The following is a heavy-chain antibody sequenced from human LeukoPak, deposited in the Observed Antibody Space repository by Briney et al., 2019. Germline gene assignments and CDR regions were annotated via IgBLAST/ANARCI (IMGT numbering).Heavy chain of an antibody. D-gene: IGHD2-2*01. CDR3: ARRYCSSTSCHYFDY. CDR1: GGTFSSYA. V-gene: IGHV1-8*02. J-gene: IGHJ4*02. CDR2: IYPRDGST. Sequence: ASVKVSCKASGGTFSSYAISWVRQAPGQGLEWMGMIYPRDGSTSYAQKFQGRVTMTRNTSISTAYMELSSLRSEDTAVYYCARRYCSSTSCHYFDYWGQGTLVTVSS.